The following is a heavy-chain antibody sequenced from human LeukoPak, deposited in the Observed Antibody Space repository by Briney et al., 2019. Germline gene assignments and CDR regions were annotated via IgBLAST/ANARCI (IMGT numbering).Heavy chain of an antibody. Sequence: ASVKVSCKVSGYTLTELSMHWVRQAPGQGLEWMGGIIPIFGTANYAQKFQGRVTITADKSTSTAYMELSSLRSEDTAVYYCARTRGYSGYDRIFRYYYMDVWGKGTTVTVSS. J-gene: IGHJ6*03. CDR3: ARTRGYSGYDRIFRYYYMDV. CDR2: IIPIFGTA. D-gene: IGHD5-12*01. CDR1: GYTLTELS. V-gene: IGHV1-69*06.